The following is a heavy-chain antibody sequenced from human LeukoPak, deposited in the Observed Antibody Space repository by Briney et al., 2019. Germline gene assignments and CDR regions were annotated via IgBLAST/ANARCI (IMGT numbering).Heavy chain of an antibody. D-gene: IGHD2-15*01. CDR2: ISSSSSTI. CDR3: ARDGYCSGGSCYHDAFDI. Sequence: GGSLRLSCAASGFTFGSYSMNWVRQAPGKGLEWVSYISSSSSTIYYADSVKGRFTISRDNAKNSLYLQMNSLRAEDTAVYYCARDGYCSGGSCYHDAFDIWGQGTMVTVSS. CDR1: GFTFGSYS. V-gene: IGHV3-48*01. J-gene: IGHJ3*02.